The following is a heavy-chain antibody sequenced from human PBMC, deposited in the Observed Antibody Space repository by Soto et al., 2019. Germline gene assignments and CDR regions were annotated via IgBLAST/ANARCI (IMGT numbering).Heavy chain of an antibody. CDR3: ARVGLGYCSSTSCYTGFDYYGMDV. CDR2: INHSGST. Sequence: ETLSLTCAVYGGSFSGYYWSWIRQPPGKGLEWIEEINHSGSTNYNPSLKSRVTISVDTSKNQFSLKLSSVTAADTAVYYCARVGLGYCSSTSCYTGFDYYGMDVWGQGTTVTVSS. J-gene: IGHJ6*02. V-gene: IGHV4-34*01. D-gene: IGHD2-2*02. CDR1: GGSFSGYY.